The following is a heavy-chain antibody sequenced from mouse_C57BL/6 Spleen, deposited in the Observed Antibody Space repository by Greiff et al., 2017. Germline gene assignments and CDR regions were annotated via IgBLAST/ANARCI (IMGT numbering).Heavy chain of an antibody. J-gene: IGHJ2*01. CDR2: IDPSDSCT. CDR3: ARPIYDGYLLDY. Sequence: QVQLQQPGAELVKPGASVKLSCKASGYTFTSYWMQWVKQRPGQGLEWIGEIDPSDSCTNYNQKFKGKATLTVDTSSSTAYMQLRSLTSEDSAVYYCARPIYDGYLLDYWGQGTTLTVSS. V-gene: IGHV1-50*01. D-gene: IGHD2-3*01. CDR1: GYTFTSYW.